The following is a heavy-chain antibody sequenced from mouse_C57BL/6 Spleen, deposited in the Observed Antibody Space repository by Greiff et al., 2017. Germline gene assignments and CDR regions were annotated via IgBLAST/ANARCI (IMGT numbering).Heavy chain of an antibody. CDR2: IWRGGST. CDR3: DRISDDYAAMDY. V-gene: IGHV2-2*01. J-gene: IGHJ4*01. CDR1: GFSFTSYG. Sequence: VQLVESGPGLVQPSQSLSITCTVSGFSFTSYGVNWVRQSPGKGLEWLGVIWRGGSTDYNAAFISRLSISKDNSKSQVFFIMNSLQADDTAIYYCDRISDDYAAMDYWGQGTSVTVSS. D-gene: IGHD2-4*01.